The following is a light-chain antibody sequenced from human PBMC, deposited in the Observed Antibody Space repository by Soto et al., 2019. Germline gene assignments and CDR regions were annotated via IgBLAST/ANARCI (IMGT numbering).Light chain of an antibody. CDR2: DAS. V-gene: IGKV1-13*02. CDR3: QQFDSFPFT. CDR1: QGIRSA. Sequence: AIQLTQSPPSLSASVGDRVTISCRASQGIRSALAWYQQKPGKPPKVLIYDASSLESGVPSRFSGSGSGTDVTLTISSLQPEDFATYFCQQFDSFPFTFGPGTKVD. J-gene: IGKJ3*01.